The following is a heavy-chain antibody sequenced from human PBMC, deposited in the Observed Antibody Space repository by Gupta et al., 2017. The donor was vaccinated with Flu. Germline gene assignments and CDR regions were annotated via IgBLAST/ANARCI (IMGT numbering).Heavy chain of an antibody. CDR1: GSSLSPCA. CDR3: AKGPQEYCSGTTCYPFDH. D-gene: IGHD2-2*01. V-gene: IGHV3-23*01. CDR2: ITGGGGNT. Sequence: VQLLESGGGLVPPGGFVRLTSTASGSSLSPCALHCVCHIPAKGLEWLSVITGGGGNTFYADSVKARFTISRDNSKNSLYLQMSRLRAEDTAVYYCAKGPQEYCSGTTCYPFDHWGQGTLVTVSS. J-gene: IGHJ4*02.